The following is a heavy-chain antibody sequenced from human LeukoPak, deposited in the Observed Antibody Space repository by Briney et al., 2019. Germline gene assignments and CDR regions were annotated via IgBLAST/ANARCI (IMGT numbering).Heavy chain of an antibody. Sequence: AGGSLRLSCAASGFPVSSNYMSWVRQAPGKGLEWVSVIYSGGSTYYADSVKGRFTISRHNSKNTLYLQMNSLRAEDTAVYYCARVSDYEAFDIWGQGTMVTVSS. CDR1: GFPVSSNY. CDR3: ARVSDYEAFDI. D-gene: IGHD6-25*01. J-gene: IGHJ3*02. CDR2: IYSGGST. V-gene: IGHV3-53*04.